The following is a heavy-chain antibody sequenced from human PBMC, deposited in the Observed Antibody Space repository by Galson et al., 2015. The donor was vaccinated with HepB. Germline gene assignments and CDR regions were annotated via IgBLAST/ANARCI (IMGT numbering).Heavy chain of an antibody. J-gene: IGHJ6*02. CDR1: GFTFSSYG. V-gene: IGHV3-33*08. CDR2: IWYDGSNK. CDR3: ARARGYSYGYGMDV. Sequence: SLRLSCAASGFTFSSYGMHWVRQAPGKGLGWVAVIWYDGSNKYYADSVKGRFTISRDNSKNTLYLQMNSLRAEDTAVYYCARARGYSYGYGMDVWGQGTTVTVSS. D-gene: IGHD5-18*01.